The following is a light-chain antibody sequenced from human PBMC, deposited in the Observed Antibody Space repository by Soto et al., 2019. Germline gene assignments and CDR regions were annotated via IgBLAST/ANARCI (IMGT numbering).Light chain of an antibody. CDR1: SRDVGGHSY. V-gene: IGLV2-14*03. Sequence: QSALTQPASVSGSPGQSITISCTGTSRDVGGHSYVSWYQQHPGKAPKLMIYDVNNRPSGVSDRFSGSKSGNTASLTISGLQAEDESDYYCSSFTSYSTLVFGGGTKVTVL. J-gene: IGLJ2*01. CDR2: DVN. CDR3: SSFTSYSTLV.